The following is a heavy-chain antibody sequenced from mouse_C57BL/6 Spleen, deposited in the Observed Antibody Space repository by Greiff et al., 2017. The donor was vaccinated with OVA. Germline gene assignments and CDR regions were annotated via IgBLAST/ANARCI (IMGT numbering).Heavy chain of an antibody. CDR3: AREGYGSPAWFAY. V-gene: IGHV1-52*01. CDR2: IDPSDSET. Sequence: QVQLKQPGAELVRPGSSVKLSCKASGYTFTSYWMHWVKQRPIQGLEWIGNIDPSDSETHYNQKFKDKATLTVDKSSSTAYMQLSSLTSEDSAVYYCAREGYGSPAWFAYWGQGTLVTVSA. D-gene: IGHD1-1*01. CDR1: GYTFTSYW. J-gene: IGHJ3*01.